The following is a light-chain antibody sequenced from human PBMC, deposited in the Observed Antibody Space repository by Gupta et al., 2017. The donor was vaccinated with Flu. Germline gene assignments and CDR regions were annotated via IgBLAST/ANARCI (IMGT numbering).Light chain of an antibody. J-gene: IGKJ1*01. Sequence: EIVLTQSPGTLSLSPGERATLSCRASQSVSSSYLAWYQQKPGQAPRLLIYGASSRATGIPDRFSGSGSGTDFTLTISRLEPEDFAVYYCQQEGRSLGTFGQGTKVEIK. CDR2: GAS. V-gene: IGKV3-20*01. CDR3: QQEGRSLGT. CDR1: QSVSSSY.